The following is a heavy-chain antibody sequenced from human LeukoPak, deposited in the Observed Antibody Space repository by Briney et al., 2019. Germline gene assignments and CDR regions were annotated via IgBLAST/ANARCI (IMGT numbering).Heavy chain of an antibody. CDR3: ASPYYYDSSGPEHAFDI. CDR2: IKQDGSEK. Sequence: PGGPLRLSCAASGFTFSDYNMNWVRQAPGKGLEWVANIKQDGSEKYYVDSVKGRFTISRDNAKNSLYLQMNSLRAEDTAVYYCASPYYYDSSGPEHAFDIWGQGTMVTVSS. J-gene: IGHJ3*02. CDR1: GFTFSDYN. D-gene: IGHD3-22*01. V-gene: IGHV3-7*03.